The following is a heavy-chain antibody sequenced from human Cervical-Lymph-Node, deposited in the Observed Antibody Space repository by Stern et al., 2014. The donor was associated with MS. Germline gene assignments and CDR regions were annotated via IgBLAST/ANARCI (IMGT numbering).Heavy chain of an antibody. CDR2: VSYDGTQR. J-gene: IGHJ4*02. D-gene: IGHD3-10*01. CDR1: GFTFSTYA. V-gene: IGHV3-30-3*01. Sequence: QVQLVQSWGGVVPPGRSLSLSCVASGFTFSTYAMHWVRQAPGKGLEWVAFVSYDGTQRNSTDSVKARFTISRDNSKNTLYLDMNSLRDEDTAVYFCARGGRGVGLEYWGQGALVTVSS. CDR3: ARGGRGVGLEY.